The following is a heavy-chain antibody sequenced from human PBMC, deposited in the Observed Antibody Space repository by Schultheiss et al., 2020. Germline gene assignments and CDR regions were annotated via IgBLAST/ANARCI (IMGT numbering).Heavy chain of an antibody. J-gene: IGHJ4*02. V-gene: IGHV4-39*01. CDR1: GGSISSSYYY. CDR2: IYYTGST. D-gene: IGHD1-14*01. CDR3: ARSATEPYYFDY. Sequence: GSLRLSCTVSGGSISSSYYYWGWIRQPPGKGLEWIGSIYYTGSTYYNPSLKSRVTISVDTSKNQFSLKLSSVTAADTAVYYCARSATEPYYFDYWGQGTLVTVSS.